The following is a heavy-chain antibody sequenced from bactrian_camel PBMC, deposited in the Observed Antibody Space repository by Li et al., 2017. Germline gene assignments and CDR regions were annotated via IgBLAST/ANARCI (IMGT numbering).Heavy chain of an antibody. V-gene: IGHV3S6*01. J-gene: IGHJ6*01. Sequence: HVQLVESGGGSVQAGGSLRLACVASADAYRVNCIGWFRQAPGREREGVAVISPQRAVSYYADSVSGRFTISRDDTKNTLYLQMNALKPEDTAMYYCASAPLRDTGLPGLRRTWDFIYWGQGTQVTVS. CDR1: ADAYRVNC. CDR3: ASAPLRDTGLPGLRRTWDFIY. D-gene: IGHD5*01. CDR2: ISPQRAVS.